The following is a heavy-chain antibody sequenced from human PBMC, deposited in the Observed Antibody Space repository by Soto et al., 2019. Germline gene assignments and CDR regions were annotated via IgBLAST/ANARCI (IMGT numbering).Heavy chain of an antibody. CDR2: LKEDGSDK. D-gene: IGHD6-13*01. Sequence: GSLRLSCAASGFTFNKYWMSWVRQAPGKGLEWVANLKEDGSDKYYVDSVKGRFTISRDNAKNSLYLQMNSLRAEDTAVYYCTRNDAPGTVDYWGQGTLVTVSS. CDR3: TRNDAPGTVDY. CDR1: GFTFNKYW. V-gene: IGHV3-7*05. J-gene: IGHJ4*02.